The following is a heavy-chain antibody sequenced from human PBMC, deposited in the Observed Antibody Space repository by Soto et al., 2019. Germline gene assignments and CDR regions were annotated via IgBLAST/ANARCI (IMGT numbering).Heavy chain of an antibody. CDR3: ARGALAIKDYCYGMDV. J-gene: IGHJ6*02. CDR1: GYTCTCSG. D-gene: IGHD5-18*01. V-gene: IGHV1-18*01. CDR2: ISAYNGNT. Sequence: QVQLVQSGAEVKKPGASVKVSCKASGYTCTCSGISWVRQAPGQGLEWMGWISAYNGNTNYAQTLQGRVTMTTDTSTSTAYMELRSLRSDDTAVYYCARGALAIKDYCYGMDVWGQGTTVTVSS.